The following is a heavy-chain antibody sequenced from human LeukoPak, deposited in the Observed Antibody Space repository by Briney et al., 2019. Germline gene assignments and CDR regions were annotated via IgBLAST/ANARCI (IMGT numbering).Heavy chain of an antibody. Sequence: PSETLSLTCTVSGGSISSYYWSWIRQPPGKGLEWIGYIYYSGSTNYNPSLKSRVTISVDTSKNQFPLKLSSVTAAGTAVYYCARDSGTKNWFDPWGQGTLVTVSS. J-gene: IGHJ5*02. D-gene: IGHD1/OR15-1a*01. CDR3: ARDSGTKNWFDP. V-gene: IGHV4-59*01. CDR1: GGSISSYY. CDR2: IYYSGST.